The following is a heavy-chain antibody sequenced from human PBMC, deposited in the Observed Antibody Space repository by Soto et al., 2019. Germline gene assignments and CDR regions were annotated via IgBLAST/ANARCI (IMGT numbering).Heavy chain of an antibody. CDR3: ASAVDAGDGYNMSPFDY. V-gene: IGHV3-30-3*01. CDR1: GFTFSSYA. D-gene: IGHD5-12*01. Sequence: PGGSLRISCAASGFTFSSYAMHWVRQAPGKGLEWVAVISYDGSNKYYADSVKGRFTISRDNSKNTLYLQMNSLRAEDTAVYYCASAVDAGDGYNMSPFDYWGQGTLVTVSS. CDR2: ISYDGSNK. J-gene: IGHJ4*02.